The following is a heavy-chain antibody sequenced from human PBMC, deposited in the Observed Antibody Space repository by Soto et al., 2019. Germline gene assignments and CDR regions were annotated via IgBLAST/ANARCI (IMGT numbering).Heavy chain of an antibody. CDR2: INHSGST. Sequence: PSETLSLTCAVYGGSFSGYYWSWIRQPPGKGLEWIGEINHSGSTNYNPSLKSRVTISVDTSKNQFSLKLSSVTAADTAVYYCARGRARRSSYGDYYGMDVWGQGTTVTVSS. CDR3: ARGRARRSSYGDYYGMDV. D-gene: IGHD5-18*01. CDR1: GGSFSGYY. J-gene: IGHJ6*02. V-gene: IGHV4-34*01.